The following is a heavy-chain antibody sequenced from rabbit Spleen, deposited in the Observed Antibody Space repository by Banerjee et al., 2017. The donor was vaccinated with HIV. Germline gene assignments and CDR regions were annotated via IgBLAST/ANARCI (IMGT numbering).Heavy chain of an antibody. CDR3: ARDLVAVIGWNFSL. Sequence: QEQLRESGGGLVQPGGSLKLSCKASGFDFTSYYMSWVRQAPGKGLEWIACINTVTGKTVYASWAKGRFIMSRTSSTTVTLQMTSLTAADTATYFCARDLVAVIGWNFSLWGQGTLVTVS. D-gene: IGHD1-1*01. CDR2: INTVTGKT. J-gene: IGHJ4*01. V-gene: IGHV1S45*01. CDR1: GFDFTSYYM.